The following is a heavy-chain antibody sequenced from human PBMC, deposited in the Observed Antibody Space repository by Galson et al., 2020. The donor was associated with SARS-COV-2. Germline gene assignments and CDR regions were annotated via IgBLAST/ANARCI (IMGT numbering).Heavy chain of an antibody. V-gene: IGHV2-5*02. CDR3: AHRPGGFWSGYYDY. CDR2: IYWDDDK. Sequence: SGPTLVKPTQTLTLTCTFSGLSLSTSGVGVGWIRQPPGKALEWLVLIYWDDDKRYSPSLKSRLTITKDTSKNQVVLTMTNMDPVDTATYYCAHRPGGFWSGYYDYWGQGTLVTVSS. CDR1: GLSLSTSGVG. J-gene: IGHJ4*02. D-gene: IGHD3-3*01.